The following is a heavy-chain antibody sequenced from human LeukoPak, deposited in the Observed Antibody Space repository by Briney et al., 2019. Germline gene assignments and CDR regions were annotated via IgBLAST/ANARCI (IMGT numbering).Heavy chain of an antibody. CDR2: IRSKANSYAT. V-gene: IGHV3-73*01. J-gene: IGHJ4*02. CDR1: GFTFSGSA. D-gene: IGHD6-19*01. CDR3: TRHPGYSSGWYVFDY. Sequence: GGSLRLSCAASGFTFSGSAMHWVRQASGEGLEWVGRIRSKANSYATAYAASVKGRFTISRDDSKNTAYLQMNSLKTEDTAVYYCTRHPGYSSGWYVFDYWGQGTLVTVSS.